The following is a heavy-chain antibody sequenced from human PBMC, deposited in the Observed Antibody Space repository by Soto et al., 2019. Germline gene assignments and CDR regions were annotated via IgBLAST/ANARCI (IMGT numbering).Heavy chain of an antibody. J-gene: IGHJ4*02. CDR1: GASITGSSY. CDR3: ARGMTPPGAPAWYYFDS. CDR2: FSLSGTT. Sequence: SETLSLTCTVSGASITGSSYWSWIRQPAGKGLEWIGRFSLSGTTSYNPSLRSRVTMSADVSKNQFSLRLTSVTAADTALYYCARGMTPPGAPAWYYFDSWGQGTLVTVSS. V-gene: IGHV4-4*07. D-gene: IGHD2-8*02.